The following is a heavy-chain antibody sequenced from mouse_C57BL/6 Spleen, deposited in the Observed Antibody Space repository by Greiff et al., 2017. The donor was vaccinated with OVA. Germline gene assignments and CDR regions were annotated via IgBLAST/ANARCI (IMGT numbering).Heavy chain of an antibody. V-gene: IGHV5-9*01. CDR1: GFTFSSYT. CDR2: ISGGGGNT. D-gene: IGHD3-3*01. CDR3: ARQGGDGAWFAY. Sequence: EVMLVESGGGLVKPGGSLKLSCAASGFTFSSYTMSWVRQTPEKRLEWVATISGGGGNTYYPSSVKGRFTISRDNAKNTLYLQMSSLRSEDTALFYGARQGGDGAWFAYWGQGTLVTVSA. J-gene: IGHJ3*01.